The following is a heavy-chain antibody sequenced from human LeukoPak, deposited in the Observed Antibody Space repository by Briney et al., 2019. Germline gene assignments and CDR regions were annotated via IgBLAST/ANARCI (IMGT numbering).Heavy chain of an antibody. CDR1: VYTFTGYY. V-gene: IGHV1-2*02. D-gene: IGHD6-13*01. Sequence: GASVKVSCKASVYTFTGYYMHWVRQAPGQGLEWMGWINPNSGGTNYAQKFQGRVTMTRDTSISTAYMELSRLRSDDMAVYYCARGYSRFDVGFDYWGQGTLVTVSS. J-gene: IGHJ4*02. CDR2: INPNSGGT. CDR3: ARGYSRFDVGFDY.